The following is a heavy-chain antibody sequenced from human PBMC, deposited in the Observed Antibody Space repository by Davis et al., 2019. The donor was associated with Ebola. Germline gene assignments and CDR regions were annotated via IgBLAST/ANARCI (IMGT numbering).Heavy chain of an antibody. J-gene: IGHJ3*02. CDR1: GGSISSYY. CDR2: IYYSGST. D-gene: IGHD3-3*01. V-gene: IGHV4-59*06. CDR3: ARGLTIFGVLQNAFDI. Sequence: MPSETLSLTCTVSGGSISSYYWSWIRQHPGKGLEWIGYIYYSGSTYNNPSLKSRATISVDTSKNQFSLKLSSVTAADTAVYYCARGLTIFGVLQNAFDIWGQGTMVTVSS.